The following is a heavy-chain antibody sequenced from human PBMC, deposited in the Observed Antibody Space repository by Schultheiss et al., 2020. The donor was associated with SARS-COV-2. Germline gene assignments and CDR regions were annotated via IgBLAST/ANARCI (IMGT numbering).Heavy chain of an antibody. D-gene: IGHD2-2*01. J-gene: IGHJ5*02. CDR3: ANLCSSTSCYDH. CDR2: VNADGSRT. CDR1: GFTFSNYG. V-gene: IGHV3-23*01. Sequence: GGSLRLSCAASGFTFSNYGMGWVRQAPGKGLEWVSGVNADGSRTHYADSVKVRFSISRDNSKNTLDLHMGSLRAEDTAVYYCANLCSSTSCYDHWGQGTLVTVSS.